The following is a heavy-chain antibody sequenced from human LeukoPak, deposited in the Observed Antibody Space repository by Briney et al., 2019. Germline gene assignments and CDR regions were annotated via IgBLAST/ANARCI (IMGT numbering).Heavy chain of an antibody. V-gene: IGHV3-21*01. CDR3: AREIDFDWLLSYYFDY. J-gene: IGHJ4*02. Sequence: PGGSLRLSCAASGFTFSSYSMNWVRQAPGKGLEWVSSISSSSYIYYADSMKGRFTISRDNAKNSLYLQMNSLRAEDTAVYYCAREIDFDWLLSYYFDYWGQGTLVTVSS. CDR1: GFTFSSYS. CDR2: ISSSSYI. D-gene: IGHD3-9*01.